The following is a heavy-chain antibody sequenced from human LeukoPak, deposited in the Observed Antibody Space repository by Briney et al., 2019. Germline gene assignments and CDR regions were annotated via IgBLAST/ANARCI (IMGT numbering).Heavy chain of an antibody. CDR1: GFTFSSYW. V-gene: IGHV3-74*01. Sequence: PGGSLRLSCAASGFTFSSYWMHWVRHAPGKGLVWVSRTNSDGSSISYADSVKGRFTISRDNAKNTVYLQMNSLRAEDTAVYYCARAAQYSTTWFQHWGQGTLVTVSS. D-gene: IGHD6-13*01. CDR2: TNSDGSSI. J-gene: IGHJ1*01. CDR3: ARAAQYSTTWFQH.